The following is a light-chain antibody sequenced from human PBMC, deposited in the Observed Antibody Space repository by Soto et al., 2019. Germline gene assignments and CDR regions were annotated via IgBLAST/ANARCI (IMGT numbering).Light chain of an antibody. Sequence: DIQMTQSPSTLSASVGGRVTITCRASQSISDWVAWFQQKPGKAPKFLIYKASILESGVPSRFSGRGSGTEFTLTISSLQPDDVATYHCQQYRTYPLTFGGGTKVEIK. V-gene: IGKV1-5*03. CDR1: QSISDW. J-gene: IGKJ4*01. CDR3: QQYRTYPLT. CDR2: KAS.